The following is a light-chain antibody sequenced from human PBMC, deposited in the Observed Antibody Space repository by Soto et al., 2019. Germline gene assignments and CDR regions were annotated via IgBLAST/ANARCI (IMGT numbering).Light chain of an antibody. CDR3: QQRSSWPWT. CDR2: DAS. Sequence: EIVLTQSPATLSLSPGERATLSCRASQSVTYYLAWYQQKPGQAPRLLIYDASNRATGIPARFSGSGSGTDFTLTISSLEPGDFAVYYCQQRSSWPWTFGQGTKVEIK. V-gene: IGKV3-11*01. J-gene: IGKJ1*01. CDR1: QSVTYY.